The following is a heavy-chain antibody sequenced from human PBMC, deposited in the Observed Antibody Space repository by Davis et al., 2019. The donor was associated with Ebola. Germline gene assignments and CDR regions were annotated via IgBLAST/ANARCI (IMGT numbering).Heavy chain of an antibody. CDR2: ISGSGGTT. Sequence: PGGSLRPSCAHPVITFSSYAMTWVRQAPGKGLEWAPAISGSGGTTYYAGSVKGRFTVSRDNSKKTMYLQMNSLRAEDTAVYYCARSGLSFGVVKYHYGMDVWGKGTTVTVSS. CDR1: VITFSSYA. J-gene: IGHJ6*04. D-gene: IGHD3-3*01. V-gene: IGHV3-23*01. CDR3: ARSGLSFGVVKYHYGMDV.